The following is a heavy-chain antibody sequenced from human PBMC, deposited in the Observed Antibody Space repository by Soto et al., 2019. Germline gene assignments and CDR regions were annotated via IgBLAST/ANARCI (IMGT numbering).Heavy chain of an antibody. CDR2: IYGGGTT. Sequence: EVQLVESGGGLIQPGGSLRLSCAASGFAVSSKYMTWVRQAPGKGLEWVSVIYGGGTTYYADSVKGRFTISRDSSTNTLYLQLTSLRAEAPAVYYCVQTTGWPGFDFWGQGTLVTVSS. J-gene: IGHJ4*02. CDR3: VQTTGWPGFDF. V-gene: IGHV3-53*01. D-gene: IGHD4-17*01. CDR1: GFAVSSKY.